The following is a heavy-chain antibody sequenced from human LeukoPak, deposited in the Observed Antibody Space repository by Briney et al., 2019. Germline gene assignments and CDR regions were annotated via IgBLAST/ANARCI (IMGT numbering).Heavy chain of an antibody. CDR3: AKDRYCSSTSCFEFDY. D-gene: IGHD2-2*01. V-gene: IGHV3-23*01. Sequence: GGSLRLSCAASGFTVSSNYMSWVRQAPGKGLEWVSAISGSGGSTYYADSVKGRFTISRDNSKNTLYLQMNSLRAEDTAVYYCAKDRYCSSTSCFEFDYWGQGTLVTVSS. CDR1: GFTVSSNY. J-gene: IGHJ4*02. CDR2: ISGSGGST.